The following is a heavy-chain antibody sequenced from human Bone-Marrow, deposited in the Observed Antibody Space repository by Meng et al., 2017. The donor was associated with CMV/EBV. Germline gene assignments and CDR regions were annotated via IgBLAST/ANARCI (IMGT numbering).Heavy chain of an antibody. CDR3: ARGYSSSWPYQTYYYYGMDF. CDR2: MNPNSGNT. D-gene: IGHD6-13*01. Sequence: ASVKVSCTASGYTFTSYDINWVRQATGQGLEWMGWMNPNSGNTGYAQKFQGRVTITRNTSISTAYLELSSLRSEDTAVYYWARGYSSSWPYQTYYYYGMDFWGQGTMVNVAS. J-gene: IGHJ6*02. CDR1: GYTFTSYD. V-gene: IGHV1-8*03.